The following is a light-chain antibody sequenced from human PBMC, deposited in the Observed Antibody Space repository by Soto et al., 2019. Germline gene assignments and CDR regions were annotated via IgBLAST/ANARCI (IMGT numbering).Light chain of an antibody. J-gene: IGKJ1*01. CDR2: DAS. Sequence: AIQLTQSPSSLSASVGDRVAITCRASQGIRSYLSWYQQKPGEAPKLLIYDASSLESGVPSRFSGSGSGTEFTLTISSLQPDDFATYYCQHYNSYSEAFGQGTKVDIK. V-gene: IGKV1-13*02. CDR1: QGIRSY. CDR3: QHYNSYSEA.